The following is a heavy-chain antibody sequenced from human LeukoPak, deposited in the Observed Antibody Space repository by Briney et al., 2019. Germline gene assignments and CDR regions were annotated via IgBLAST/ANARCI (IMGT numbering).Heavy chain of an antibody. Sequence: PGGSLRLSCVASGFPFSSYWMTWVRQAPGKGLEWVAVIWYDGSNKYYADSVKGRFTISRDNSKNTLYLQMNSLRAEDTAVYYCARDTKSYSYSSGWFDYWGQGTLVTVSS. D-gene: IGHD6-19*01. CDR3: ARDTKSYSYSSGWFDY. CDR2: IWYDGSNK. CDR1: GFPFSSYW. J-gene: IGHJ4*02. V-gene: IGHV3-33*08.